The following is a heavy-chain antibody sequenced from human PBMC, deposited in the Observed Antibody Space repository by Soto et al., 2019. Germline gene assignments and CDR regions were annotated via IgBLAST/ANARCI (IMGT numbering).Heavy chain of an antibody. CDR3: AKEPLAQGSGWYADH. Sequence: GGSLRLSCAASGFSFSDYAMSWVRQAPGKGLEWVSAISGNGGTTYYADSVKGRFTISRDNHKNTLYLQMNSLRDEDTAVYYCAKEPLAQGSGWYADHWGQGTLVTVSS. V-gene: IGHV3-23*01. J-gene: IGHJ4*02. D-gene: IGHD6-19*01. CDR2: ISGNGGTT. CDR1: GFSFSDYA.